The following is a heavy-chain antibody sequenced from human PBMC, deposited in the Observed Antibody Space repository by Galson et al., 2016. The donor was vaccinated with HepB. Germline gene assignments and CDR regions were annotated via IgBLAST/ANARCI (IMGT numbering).Heavy chain of an antibody. Sequence: SLRLSCAASGFTVSNDYMRWVRQAPGKGLEWVSLIYSGGSTYYADSVKGRFTISRDNSKNTLYLQMNSLRGEDTAVYYCSNLGVVATERRPVRRFAPWGQGTLVTGSS. J-gene: IGHJ5*02. D-gene: IGHD2-21*01. CDR3: SNLGVVATERRPVRRFAP. CDR1: GFTVSNDY. V-gene: IGHV3-66*01. CDR2: IYSGGST.